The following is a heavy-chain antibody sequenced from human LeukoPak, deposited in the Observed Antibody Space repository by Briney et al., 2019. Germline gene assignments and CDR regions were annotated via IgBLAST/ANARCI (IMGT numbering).Heavy chain of an antibody. CDR2: IYYSGST. Sequence: SETLSLNXTVSGGSISSSSYYWGWIRQPPGKGLEWIGSIYYSGSTYYNPSLKSRVTISVDTSKNQFSLKLSSVTAADTAVYYCARHPLFFCSSTSCYTYYFDYWGQGTLVTVSS. D-gene: IGHD2-2*02. CDR3: ARHPLFFCSSTSCYTYYFDY. V-gene: IGHV4-39*01. CDR1: GGSISSSSYY. J-gene: IGHJ4*02.